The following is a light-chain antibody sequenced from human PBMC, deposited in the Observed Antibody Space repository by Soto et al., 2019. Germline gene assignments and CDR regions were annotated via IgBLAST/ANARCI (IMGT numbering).Light chain of an antibody. Sequence: VLTQSPATLSLSPGERATLSCRASQSVSSYLAWYQQKPGPAPRLLIYDASNRATGIPARLSGSGSGTDFTPTICSLEPEDFAVYYCQQRSNWPTFGQGTRLEIK. J-gene: IGKJ5*01. CDR2: DAS. CDR3: QQRSNWPT. CDR1: QSVSSY. V-gene: IGKV3-11*01.